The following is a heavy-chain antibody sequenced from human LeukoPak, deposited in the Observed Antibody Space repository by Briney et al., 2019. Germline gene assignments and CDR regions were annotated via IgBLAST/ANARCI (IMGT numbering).Heavy chain of an antibody. CDR2: INHSGST. V-gene: IGHV4-34*01. CDR1: GGSISGYY. CDR3: ARDSSGDGWFDP. D-gene: IGHD2-21*01. J-gene: IGHJ5*02. Sequence: SETLSLTCTVSGGSISGYYWSWIRQPPGKGLEWIGEINHSGSTNYNPSLKSRVTISVDTSKNQFSLKLSSVTAADTAVYYCARDSSGDGWFDPWGQGTLVTVSS.